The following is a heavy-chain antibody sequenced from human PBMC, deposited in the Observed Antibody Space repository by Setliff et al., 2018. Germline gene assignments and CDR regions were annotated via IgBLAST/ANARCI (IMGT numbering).Heavy chain of an antibody. CDR2: INNYSFKT. V-gene: IGHV1-18*01. CDR1: GYTFTNYG. Sequence: VSCKASGYTFTNYGITWVRQAPGRGLEWMGWINNYSFKTTYAQKFLDRVTITTDTSATTAYMELGSLRSDDTAVYYCARGGMAAAGRKGVFEYWGQGGLVTVSS. D-gene: IGHD6-13*01. J-gene: IGHJ4*02. CDR3: ARGGMAAAGRKGVFEY.